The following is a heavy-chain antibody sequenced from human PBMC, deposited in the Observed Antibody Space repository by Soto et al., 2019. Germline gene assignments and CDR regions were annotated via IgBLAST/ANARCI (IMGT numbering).Heavy chain of an antibody. D-gene: IGHD6-13*01. CDR2: IYYTGST. CDR1: GGSISNNY. J-gene: IGHJ6*02. CDR3: ARVGSSWYLGMDV. Sequence: PSETLSLTCTVSGGSISNNYWSWIRHPPGMGLEWIGYIYYTGSTNYNPSLKSRVTISVDTSKNQFSLKLSSVTAADTAVYYCARVGSSWYLGMDVWGQGTTVTVSS. V-gene: IGHV4-59*01.